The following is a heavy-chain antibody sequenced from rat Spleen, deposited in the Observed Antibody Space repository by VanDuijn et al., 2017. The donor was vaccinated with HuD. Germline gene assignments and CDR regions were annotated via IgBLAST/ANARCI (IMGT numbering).Heavy chain of an antibody. V-gene: IGHV2-30*01. J-gene: IGHJ2*01. CDR2: IWAGGNT. CDR3: ARSNGYDPFDY. D-gene: IGHD1-7*01. Sequence: VQLKESGPGLVQPSQTLSLTCTVAGFSLTSYNVHWVRQPPGKDLEWMGIIWAGGNTDYNSALESRLSISRDTSKSQVFLKMNSLQTEDTAMYFCARSNGYDPFDYWGQGVMVTVSS. CDR1: GFSLTSYN.